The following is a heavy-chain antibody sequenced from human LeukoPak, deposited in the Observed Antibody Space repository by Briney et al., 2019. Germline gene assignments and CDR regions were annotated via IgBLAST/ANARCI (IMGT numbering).Heavy chain of an antibody. CDR1: GGSISSYY. CDR2: IYYSGST. J-gene: IGHJ6*04. D-gene: IGHD3-10*01. V-gene: IGHV4-59*08. Sequence: SETLSLTCTVSGGSISSYYWSWIRQPPGKGLEWIGYIYYSGSTNYNPSLKSRVTISVDTSKNQFSLKLSSVTAADTAVYYCARFPIGDRYCVWGKGTTVTVSS. CDR3: ARFPIGDRYCV.